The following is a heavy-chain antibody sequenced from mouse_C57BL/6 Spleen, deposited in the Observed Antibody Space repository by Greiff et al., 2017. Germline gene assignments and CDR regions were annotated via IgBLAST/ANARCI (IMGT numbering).Heavy chain of an antibody. CDR1: GFNIKNTY. CDR2: IDPANGNT. D-gene: IGHD1-1*01. J-gene: IGHJ1*03. Sequence: EVQLVESVAELVRPGASVKLSCTASGFNIKNTYMHWVKQRPEQGLEWIGRIDPANGNTKYAPKFQGKATITADTSSNTAYLQLSSLTSEDTAIYYCARGDYGSSYDWYFDVWGTGTTVTVSS. V-gene: IGHV14-3*01. CDR3: ARGDYGSSYDWYFDV.